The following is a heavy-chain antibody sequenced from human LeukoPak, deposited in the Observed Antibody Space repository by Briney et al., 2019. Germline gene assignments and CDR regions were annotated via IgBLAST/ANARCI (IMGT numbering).Heavy chain of an antibody. CDR2: IYYSGST. J-gene: IGHJ4*02. CDR1: GGSISSYY. CDR3: GREISGTYYWFDC. D-gene: IGHD2-2*01. V-gene: IGHV4-59*01. Sequence: SETLSLTCTVSGGSISSYYWSWIRQPPGKGLEWIGYIYYSGSTNYNPSLKSRATISVDTSKNQFSLKLSSVTAADTAVYYCGREISGTYYWFDCWGQGTLVTVSS.